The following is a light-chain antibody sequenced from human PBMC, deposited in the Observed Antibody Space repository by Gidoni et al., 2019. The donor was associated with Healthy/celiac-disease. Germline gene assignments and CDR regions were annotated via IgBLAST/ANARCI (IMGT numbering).Light chain of an antibody. CDR1: QSISSY. CDR3: QQSYSTPIT. Sequence: DIQLTPSPSSLSASVGYSVTITCRATQSISSYLNWYQQQPGKAPKLLIYAASSLQSGVPSRFSGSGSGTDFTLTISSLQPEDFATYYCQQSYSTPITFXXXTRLEIK. J-gene: IGKJ5*01. V-gene: IGKV1-39*01. CDR2: AAS.